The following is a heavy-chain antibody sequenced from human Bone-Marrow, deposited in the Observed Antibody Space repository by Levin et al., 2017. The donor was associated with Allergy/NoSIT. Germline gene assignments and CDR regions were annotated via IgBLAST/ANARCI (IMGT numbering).Heavy chain of an antibody. CDR1: GGSISSSSYY. V-gene: IGHV4-39*01. CDR2: IYYSGNT. CDR3: VGGWYTNGFDY. D-gene: IGHD6-19*01. Sequence: SETLSLTCTVSGGSISSSSYYWGWIRQPPGKGLEWIGSIYYSGNTYYNPSLKSRVTISVDTSKNQFSLKLSSVTAADTAVYYCVGGWYTNGFDYWGQGTLVTVSS. J-gene: IGHJ4*02.